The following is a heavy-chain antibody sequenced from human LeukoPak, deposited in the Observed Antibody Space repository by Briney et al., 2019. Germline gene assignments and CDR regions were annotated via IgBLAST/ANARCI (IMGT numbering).Heavy chain of an antibody. V-gene: IGHV1-69*13. Sequence: ASVNVSCTASGGTFSSYAISWVRQAPGQGLEWMGGIIPIFGTANYAQKFQGRVTITADESTSTAYMELSSLRSEDTAVYYCARDDSSGYYPRKYFQHWGQGTLVTVSS. CDR3: ARDDSSGYYPRKYFQH. CDR1: GGTFSSYA. D-gene: IGHD3-22*01. CDR2: IIPIFGTA. J-gene: IGHJ1*01.